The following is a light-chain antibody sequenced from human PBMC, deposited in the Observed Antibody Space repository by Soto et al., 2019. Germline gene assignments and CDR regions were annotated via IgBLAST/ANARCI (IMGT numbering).Light chain of an antibody. CDR2: YDD. CDR1: SSNIGNNA. J-gene: IGLJ3*02. CDR3: AAWDDSLNGQV. Sequence: QSVLTQPPSESEAPRQRVTISCSGSSSNIGNNAVNWYQQLPGKAPKLLIYYDDLLPSGVSDRFSGSKSGTSASLAISGLQSEDEADYYCAAWDDSLNGQVFGGGTKLTVL. V-gene: IGLV1-36*01.